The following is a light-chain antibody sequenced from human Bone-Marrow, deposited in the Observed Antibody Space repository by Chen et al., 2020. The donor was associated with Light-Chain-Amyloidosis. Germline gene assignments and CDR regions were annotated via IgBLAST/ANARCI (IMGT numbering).Light chain of an antibody. J-gene: IGKJ1*01. CDR2: GAS. V-gene: IGKV3-15*01. Sequence: EIVMTQSPATLSVSPGERATLSCRASQSVSSNLACYQQKPGQAPRLRIYGASTRATGIPARFSCSGSGTEFTLTISSMQSEDFAVYCCQQYNNWPWTFGQGTKVEIK. CDR1: QSVSSN. CDR3: QQYNNWPWT.